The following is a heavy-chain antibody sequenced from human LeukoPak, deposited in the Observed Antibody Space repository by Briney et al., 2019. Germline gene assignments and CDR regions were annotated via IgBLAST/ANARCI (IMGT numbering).Heavy chain of an antibody. J-gene: IGHJ5*02. Sequence: GSLRLSCAASGFTFDDYAMHWVRQAPGKGLEWIGSIYYSGSTYYNPSLKCRVTISVDTSKNQFSLKLSSVTAADTAVYYCARGGRRWIQLWLRQNWFDPWGQGTLVTVSS. CDR2: IYYSGST. CDR3: ARGGRRWIQLWLRQNWFDP. CDR1: GFTFDDYA. V-gene: IGHV4-38-2*01. D-gene: IGHD5-18*01.